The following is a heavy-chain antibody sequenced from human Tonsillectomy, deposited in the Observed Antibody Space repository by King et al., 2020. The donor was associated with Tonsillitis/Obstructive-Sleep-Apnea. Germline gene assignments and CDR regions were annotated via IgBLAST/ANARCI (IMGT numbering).Heavy chain of an antibody. CDR1: GYTLNQLS. J-gene: IGHJ4*02. V-gene: IGHV1-24*01. CDR3: TTFLYASSSETFDY. CDR2: RDPEEGDT. Sequence: QLVQSGAEVKKPGASVRVSCKVSGYTLNQLSVHWVRQAPGKGLEWVGGRDPEEGDTVYEEKFQFRLTMTEESPADTAYMELSSLTPDDTAVYYCTTFLYASSSETFDYWGQGTLVTVTS. D-gene: IGHD2/OR15-2a*01.